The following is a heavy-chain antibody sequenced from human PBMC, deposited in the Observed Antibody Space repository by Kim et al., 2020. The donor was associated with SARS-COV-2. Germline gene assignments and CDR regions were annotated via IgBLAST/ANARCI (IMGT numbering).Heavy chain of an antibody. J-gene: IGHJ2*01. Sequence: SVKVSCKASGGTFSSYAISWVRQAPGQGLEWMGGIIPIFGTANYAQKFQGRVTITADESTSTAYMELSSLRSEDTAVYYCARVIGLPIWNFDHWGRGTLVTVSS. CDR2: IIPIFGTA. CDR1: GGTFSSYA. CDR3: ARVIGLPIWNFDH. D-gene: IGHD5-12*01. V-gene: IGHV1-69*13.